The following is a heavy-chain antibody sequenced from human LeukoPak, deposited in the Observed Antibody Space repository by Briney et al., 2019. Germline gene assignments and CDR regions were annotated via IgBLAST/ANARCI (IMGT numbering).Heavy chain of an antibody. CDR3: AKGSITGTYFDL. J-gene: IGHJ4*02. V-gene: IGHV3-23*01. Sequence: PGGSLRLSCAASGFTFSIYAMSWDRQAPGKGLEWVSVISGSGGSTYYTDSVKGRFTISRDTSKNTMYMQINSLSAEATDVYYCAKGSITGTYFDLWGQGTLVTVSS. CDR1: GFTFSIYA. CDR2: ISGSGGST. D-gene: IGHD1-20*01.